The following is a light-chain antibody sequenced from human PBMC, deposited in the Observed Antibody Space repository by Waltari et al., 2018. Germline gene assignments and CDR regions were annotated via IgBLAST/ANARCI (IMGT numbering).Light chain of an antibody. V-gene: IGKV2-28*01. J-gene: IGKJ4*02. Sequence: EIVMTQSPLSLPVPPGEPASISCRSSQSLLHSSGYNYLTWFLQKPGQSPQLLIYLGSTRASGVPDRCSGSGSGTDFTLKITRVEADDVGFYYCMQALESPSFGGGTKVEIK. CDR2: LGS. CDR3: MQALESPS. CDR1: QSLLHSSGYNY.